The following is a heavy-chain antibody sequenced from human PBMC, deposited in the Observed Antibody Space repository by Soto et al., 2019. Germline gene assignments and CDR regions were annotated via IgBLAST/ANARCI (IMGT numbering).Heavy chain of an antibody. CDR1: GYTFTSYD. CDR2: MNPNSGNT. CDR3: ARGPPYGDSHPYYYYYYMDV. J-gene: IGHJ6*03. Sequence: GASVKVSCKASGYTFTSYDINWVRQATGQGLEWMGWMNPNSGNTGYAQKFQGRVTMTRNTSISTAYMELSSLRSEDTAVYYCARGPPYGDSHPYYYYYYMDVWGKGTTVTVSS. D-gene: IGHD4-17*01. V-gene: IGHV1-8*01.